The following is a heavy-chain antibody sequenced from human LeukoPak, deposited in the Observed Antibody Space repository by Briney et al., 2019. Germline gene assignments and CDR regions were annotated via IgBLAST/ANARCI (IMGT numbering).Heavy chain of an antibody. V-gene: IGHV3-64D*06. Sequence: SGGSLRLSCSASGFTFSSYAMHWVRQAPGKGLEYVSAISSNGGSTYYADSVKGRFTISRDNSKNTLYLQMSSLRAEDTAVYYCVKDRDIVVVVAATGGFDYWGQGTLVTVSS. CDR1: GFTFSSYA. CDR2: ISSNGGST. J-gene: IGHJ4*02. D-gene: IGHD2-15*01. CDR3: VKDRDIVVVVAATGGFDY.